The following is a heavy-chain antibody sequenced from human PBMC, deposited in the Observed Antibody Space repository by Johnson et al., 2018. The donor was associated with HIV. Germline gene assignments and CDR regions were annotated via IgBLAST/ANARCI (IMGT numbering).Heavy chain of an antibody. Sequence: VQLVESGGGVVQPGRSLRLSCSASGFTFSSYAMHWVRQAPGKGLEWVAFIPYDGSNKYYADSVKARFTISTDDARNTLYLQMNSLRVEDTALYYCAKDGDDGDGADGSKGAFDIWGQGAMVTVSS. CDR1: GFTFSSYA. CDR2: IPYDGSNK. CDR3: AKDGDDGDGADGSKGAFDI. V-gene: IGHV3-30-3*01. J-gene: IGHJ3*02. D-gene: IGHD5-24*01.